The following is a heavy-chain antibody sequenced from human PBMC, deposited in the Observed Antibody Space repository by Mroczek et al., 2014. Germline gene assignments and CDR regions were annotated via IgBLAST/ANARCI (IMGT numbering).Heavy chain of an antibody. CDR1: GGSISSGSYY. J-gene: IGHJ4*02. CDR3: ARDVGSGLPT. V-gene: IGHV4-61*02. D-gene: IGHD3-10*01. CDR2: IYTSGST. Sequence: QVQLQQWGPGLVKPSQTLSLTCTVSGGSISSGSYYWSWIRQPAGKGLEWIGRIYTSGSTNYNPSLKSRVTISVDTSKNQFSLKLSSVTAADTAVYYCARDVGSGLPTWGQGTLGHRLL.